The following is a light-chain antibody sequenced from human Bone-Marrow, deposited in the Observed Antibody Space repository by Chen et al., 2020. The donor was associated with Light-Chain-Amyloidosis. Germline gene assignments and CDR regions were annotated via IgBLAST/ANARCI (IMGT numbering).Light chain of an antibody. CDR2: EVT. J-gene: IGLJ2*01. Sequence: QSALTQPASVSGSPGQSITISCTGTSSDVGSYNLVSWYQQHPGKAPQLMIYEVTKRPSGVSTRFSGSKSGNTASLTISGLQTEDEADYYCCSYAGSSTLVFGGGTKLTVL. CDR1: SSDVGSYNL. V-gene: IGLV2-23*02. CDR3: CSYAGSSTLV.